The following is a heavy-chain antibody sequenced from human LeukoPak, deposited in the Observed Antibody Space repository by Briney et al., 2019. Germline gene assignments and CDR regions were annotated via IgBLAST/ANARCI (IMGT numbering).Heavy chain of an antibody. CDR2: MNPNSGNT. J-gene: IGHJ4*02. CDR1: GYTFTSYD. Sequence: ASVKVSCKASGYTFTSYDINWVRQATGQGLEWMGWMNPNSGNTGYAQKFQGRVTMTRNTSISTAYMELSSLRSEDTALYYCAKSYYYDSSGYYAPFYYWGQGTLVTVSS. D-gene: IGHD3-22*01. V-gene: IGHV1-8*01. CDR3: AKSYYYDSSGYYAPFYY.